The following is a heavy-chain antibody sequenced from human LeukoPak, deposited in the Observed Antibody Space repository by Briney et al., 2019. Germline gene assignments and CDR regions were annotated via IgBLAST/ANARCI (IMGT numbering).Heavy chain of an antibody. D-gene: IGHD3-22*01. CDR2: INHSGST. Sequence: SETLSLTCTVSGGSISSSSYYWGWIRQPPGKGLEWIGEINHSGSTNYNPSLKSRVTISVDTSKNQFSLKLSSVTAADTAVYYCARGFGYDSSGPPFDPWGQGTLVTVSS. J-gene: IGHJ5*02. CDR3: ARGFGYDSSGPPFDP. V-gene: IGHV4-39*07. CDR1: GGSISSSSYY.